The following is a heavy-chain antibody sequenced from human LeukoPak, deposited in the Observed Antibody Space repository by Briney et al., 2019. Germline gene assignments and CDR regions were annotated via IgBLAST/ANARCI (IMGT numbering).Heavy chain of an antibody. CDR1: GFTFSSYA. V-gene: IGHV3-33*08. CDR3: ARDPLRGYSYGYFGLGEPTYYFDY. CDR2: IWYDGSNK. J-gene: IGHJ4*02. Sequence: GRSLRLSCAASGFTFSSYAMHWVRQAPGKGLEWVAVIWYDGSNKYYADSVKGRFTISRDNSKNTLYLQMNSLRAEDTAVYYCARDPLRGYSYGYFGLGEPTYYFDYWGQGTLVTVSS. D-gene: IGHD5-18*01.